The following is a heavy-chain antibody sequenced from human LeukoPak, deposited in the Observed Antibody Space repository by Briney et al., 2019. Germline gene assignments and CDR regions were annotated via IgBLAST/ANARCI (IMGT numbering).Heavy chain of an antibody. CDR3: ARFPPPEVPADAFDI. D-gene: IGHD2-2*01. V-gene: IGHV3-7*01. CDR1: GFTFSSYW. CDR2: IKQDGSEK. J-gene: IGHJ3*02. Sequence: GGSLRLSCAASGFTFSSYWMSWVRQAPGKGLEWVANIKQDGSEKYYVDSVKGRFTISRDNAKNSLYLQMNSLRAEDTAVYYRARFPPPEVPADAFDIWGQGTMVTVSS.